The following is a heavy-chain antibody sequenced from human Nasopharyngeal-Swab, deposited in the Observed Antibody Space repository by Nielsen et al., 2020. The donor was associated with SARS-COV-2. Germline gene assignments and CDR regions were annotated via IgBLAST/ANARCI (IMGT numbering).Heavy chain of an antibody. D-gene: IGHD3-10*01. CDR3: AKDPRSESLSSMMS. CDR1: GFTFSSYG. Sequence: GESLKISCAASGFTFSSYGMHWVRQAPGKGLEWVAFIPDDGSNKYYADSVKGRFTISRDNSKNTLHLQMNSLRAEDTAVYYCAKDPRSESLSSMMSWGQGTLVTVSS. J-gene: IGHJ4*02. CDR2: IPDDGSNK. V-gene: IGHV3-30*02.